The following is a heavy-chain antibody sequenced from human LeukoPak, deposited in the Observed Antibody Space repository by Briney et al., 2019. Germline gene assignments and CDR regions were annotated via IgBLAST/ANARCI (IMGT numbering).Heavy chain of an antibody. Sequence: PGGSLRLSCAASGFTVSINYMSWVRQAPGKGLEWVSLIYSAGTTYYADSVKGRFTISRDSSKNTLYLQMNSLRAEDTAVYYCATYNAYDSSGYVGFFDYWGQGTLVTVSS. V-gene: IGHV3-53*01. CDR3: ATYNAYDSSGYVGFFDY. CDR2: IYSAGTT. J-gene: IGHJ4*02. CDR1: GFTVSINY. D-gene: IGHD3-22*01.